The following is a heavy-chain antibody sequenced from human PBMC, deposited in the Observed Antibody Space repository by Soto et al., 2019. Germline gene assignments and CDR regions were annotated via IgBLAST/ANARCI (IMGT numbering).Heavy chain of an antibody. Sequence: GASVKVSCKASGGTFSSYAISWVRQAPGQGLEWMGGIIPIFGTANYAQKFQGRVTITADESTSTAYMELSSLRSEDTAVYYCARLRTGSGYYYDSSGYWYFDYWGQGTQVTVSS. D-gene: IGHD3-22*01. CDR2: IIPIFGTA. CDR1: GGTFSSYA. V-gene: IGHV1-69*13. CDR3: ARLRTGSGYYYDSSGYWYFDY. J-gene: IGHJ4*02.